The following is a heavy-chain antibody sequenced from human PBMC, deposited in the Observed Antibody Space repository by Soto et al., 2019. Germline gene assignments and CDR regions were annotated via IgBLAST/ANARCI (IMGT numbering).Heavy chain of an antibody. V-gene: IGHV1-69*01. J-gene: IGHJ5*02. D-gene: IGHD2-2*01. Sequence: QVQLVQSGAEVKRPGSSVKVSCKASGVTFSSSTFIWVRQAPGQGLEWVGGIIPILETPNYAQRFQGRVKITADESTTTVFMELSGLTSEDTAIYYCATDRARDDYAEVTEFWFDTWGQGTRVSVSS. CDR2: IIPILETP. CDR1: GVTFSSST. CDR3: ATDRARDDYAEVTEFWFDT.